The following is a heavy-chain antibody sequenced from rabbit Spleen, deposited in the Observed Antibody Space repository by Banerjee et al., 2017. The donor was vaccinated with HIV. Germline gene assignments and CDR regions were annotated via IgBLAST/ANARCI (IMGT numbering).Heavy chain of an antibody. CDR3: ARDTSSSFSSYGMDL. V-gene: IGHV1S45*01. J-gene: IGHJ6*01. CDR2: IDTGSSGFT. CDR1: GFSFSNKAV. D-gene: IGHD1-1*01. Sequence: QEQLEESGGGLVKPEGSLKLSCTASGFSFSNKAVMCWVRQAPGKGLEWIACIDTGSSGFTYFATWAKGRFTISKTSSTTVTLQLTRLTAADTATYFCARDTSSSFSSYGMDLWGQGTLVTVS.